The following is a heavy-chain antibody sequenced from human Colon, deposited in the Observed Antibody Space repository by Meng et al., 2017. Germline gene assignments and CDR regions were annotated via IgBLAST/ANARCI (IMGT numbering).Heavy chain of an antibody. Sequence: QVQLQESGPGLVKPSESLSLTCTVSGGSISSYYWSWIRQPPGKGLEWIGYIYYSGSTNYNPSLKSRVTISVDTSKNQFSLKLSSVTAADTAVYYCARHRRGVSRDYFDYWGQGTLVTVSS. CDR1: GGSISSYY. CDR2: IYYSGST. V-gene: IGHV4-59*01. J-gene: IGHJ4*02. D-gene: IGHD3-10*01. CDR3: ARHRRGVSRDYFDY.